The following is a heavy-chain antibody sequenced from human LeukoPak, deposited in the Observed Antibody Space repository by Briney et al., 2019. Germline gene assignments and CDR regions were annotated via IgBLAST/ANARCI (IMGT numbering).Heavy chain of an antibody. CDR1: GFTFSGYG. CDR2: VSYDGSNK. J-gene: IGHJ4*02. Sequence: PGGSLRLSCAASGFTFSGYGVHWVRQAPGKGLEWVAVVSYDGSNKHYADSVEGRFTVSRDNSKNTLYLQMNSLRAEDTAVYYCASRSGSYYSFDYWGQGTLVTVSS. D-gene: IGHD1-26*01. CDR3: ASRSGSYYSFDY. V-gene: IGHV3-30*03.